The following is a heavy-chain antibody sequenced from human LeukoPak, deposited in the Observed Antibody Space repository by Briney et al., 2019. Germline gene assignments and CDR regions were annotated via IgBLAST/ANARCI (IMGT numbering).Heavy chain of an antibody. V-gene: IGHV3-33*01. J-gene: IGHJ4*02. CDR2: IWYDGSNK. Sequence: QPGGSLRLSGAASGFTFRSYGMHWVRQAPGKGLEWVAVIWYDGSNKYYADSVKGRFTISRDNSKNTLYLQMNSLRAEDTAVYYCARGGGYVPYYFDYWGQGTLVTVSS. CDR3: ARGGGYVPYYFDY. D-gene: IGHD5-12*01. CDR1: GFTFRSYG.